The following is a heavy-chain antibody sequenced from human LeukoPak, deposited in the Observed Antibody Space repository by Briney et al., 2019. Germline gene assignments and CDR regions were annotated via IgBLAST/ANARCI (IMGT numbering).Heavy chain of an antibody. D-gene: IGHD3-22*01. J-gene: IGHJ4*02. CDR1: GGSISSGGYS. CDR3: ARDPRGPTGYDSSGRDTFDY. V-gene: IGHV4-30-4*07. Sequence: PSETLSLTCAVSGGSISSGGYSWSWIRQPPGKGPEWIGYIYYSGSTHYNPSLRSRVTISVDTSKNQFSLKLSSVTAADTAAYYCARDPRGPTGYDSSGRDTFDYWGQGTLVTVSS. CDR2: IYYSGST.